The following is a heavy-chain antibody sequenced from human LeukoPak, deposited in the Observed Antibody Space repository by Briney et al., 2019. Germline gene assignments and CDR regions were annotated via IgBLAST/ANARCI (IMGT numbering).Heavy chain of an antibody. CDR1: GFTFSSYA. V-gene: IGHV3-23*01. CDR3: AGLHYYDSSGYYYADY. Sequence: GGSLRLSCAASGFTFSSYAMGWVRQAPGKGLEWVSAISGSGGSTYYADSVKGRFTISRDNAKNSLYLQMNSLRAEDTAVYYCAGLHYYDSSGYYYADYWGQGTLVTVSS. CDR2: ISGSGGST. J-gene: IGHJ4*02. D-gene: IGHD3-22*01.